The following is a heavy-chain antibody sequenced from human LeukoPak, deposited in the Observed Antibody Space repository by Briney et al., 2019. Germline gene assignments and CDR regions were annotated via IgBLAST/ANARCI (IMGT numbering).Heavy chain of an antibody. CDR2: INTAADT. CDR1: GFAFSNYD. J-gene: IGHJ4*02. V-gene: IGHV3-13*04. CDR3: VRAPPGTGWLIDH. Sequence: QPGGSLRLSCAASGFAFSNYDMLWVRQATGKGLEWVSAINTAADTYYPDSVKGRFTISRENAKSSLYLQMNSLRDGDTAVYYCVRAPPGTGWLIDHWGQGTLVAVSS. D-gene: IGHD6-19*01.